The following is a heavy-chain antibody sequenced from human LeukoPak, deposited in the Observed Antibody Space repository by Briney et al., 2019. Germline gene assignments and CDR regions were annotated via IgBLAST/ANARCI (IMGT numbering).Heavy chain of an antibody. D-gene: IGHD7-27*01. CDR1: GYTFTGYY. Sequence: ASVKVSCKASGYTFTGYYMHWVRQAPGQGLEWMGWINPNSGGTNYARKFQGRVTMTRDTSISTAYMELSRLRSDDTAVYYCARDALRNRHWGAWFDPWGQGTLVTVSS. CDR2: INPNSGGT. J-gene: IGHJ5*02. CDR3: ARDALRNRHWGAWFDP. V-gene: IGHV1-2*02.